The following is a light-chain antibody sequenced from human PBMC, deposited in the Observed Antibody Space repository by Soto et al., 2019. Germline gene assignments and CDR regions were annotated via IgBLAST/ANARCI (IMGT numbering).Light chain of an antibody. J-gene: IGKJ3*01. CDR1: QSVSSSY. CDR3: QQYDSSPVT. CDR2: GAS. V-gene: IGKV3-20*01. Sequence: EIVLTQSPGTLSLSPGERATLSCRASQSVSSSYLAWYQQKPGQAPRLLIYGASSRATGIPDRFSGSGSGTDFPLSISRLEPEDFAVDYCQQYDSSPVTFGPGTKVDIK.